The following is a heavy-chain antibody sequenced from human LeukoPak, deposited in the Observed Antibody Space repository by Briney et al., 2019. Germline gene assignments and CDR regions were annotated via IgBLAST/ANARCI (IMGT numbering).Heavy chain of an antibody. V-gene: IGHV3-48*03. CDR1: GFTFSGYE. CDR3: ARESDGGGYRFDY. D-gene: IGHD3-22*01. Sequence: SGGSLRLSCAASGFTFSGYEMIWVRQAPGQGLEWLSYISSSGDRTLYYAGSVKGRFTVSRDNARNSLFLQMNALTTEDTAIYYWARESDGGGYRFDYWGQGALVTVSS. J-gene: IGHJ4*02. CDR2: ISSSGDRTL.